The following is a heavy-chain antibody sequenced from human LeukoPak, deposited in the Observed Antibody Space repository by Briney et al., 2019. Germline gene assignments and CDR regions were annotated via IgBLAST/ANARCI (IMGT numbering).Heavy chain of an antibody. J-gene: IGHJ4*02. CDR3: ARDNFGFDY. CDR2: LWSDGSNK. D-gene: IGHD1-20*01. V-gene: IGHV3-33*01. CDR1: GFAFSSYG. Sequence: GGSLRLSCAASGFAFSSYGMHWVRQAPGKGLEWVAVLWSDGSNKYYADSVKGRFTISRDNSKNTLYLQMNSLRAEDTAVFYCARDNFGFDYWGQGTLVTVSS.